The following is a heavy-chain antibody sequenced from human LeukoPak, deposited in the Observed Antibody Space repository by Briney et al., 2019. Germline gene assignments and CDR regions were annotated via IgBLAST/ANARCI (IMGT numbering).Heavy chain of an antibody. Sequence: GASVKVSCKTSGYTFSDYFMHWVRQAPGQGLEWVGWINPKSGGANSAQKFQGRVTMNRDTSISTGYMELSSLRSDDTAIYYCARDRYRDGFAFFDYWGQGTLVTVSS. J-gene: IGHJ4*02. CDR2: INPKSGGA. CDR1: GYTFSDYF. CDR3: ARDRYRDGFAFFDY. D-gene: IGHD5-24*01. V-gene: IGHV1-2*02.